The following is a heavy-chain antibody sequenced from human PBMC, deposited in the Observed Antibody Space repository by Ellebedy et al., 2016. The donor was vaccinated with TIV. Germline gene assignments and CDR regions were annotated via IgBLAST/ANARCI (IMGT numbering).Heavy chain of an antibody. CDR2: FDPEDGET. Sequence: AASVKVSCKVSGYSLTELSMHWVRQAPGKGLEWMGSFDPEDGETMDAQKFQKFQVRVTMTEDTSTDTSYMELSSLRSEDTAVYYCASGLERTPFLWWGQGTLVIVSS. CDR1: GYSLTELS. J-gene: IGHJ4*02. D-gene: IGHD3-3*01. CDR3: ASGLERTPFLW. V-gene: IGHV1-24*01.